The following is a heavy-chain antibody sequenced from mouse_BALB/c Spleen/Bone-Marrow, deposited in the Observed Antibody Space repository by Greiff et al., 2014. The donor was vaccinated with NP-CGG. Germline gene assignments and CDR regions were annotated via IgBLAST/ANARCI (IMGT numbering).Heavy chain of an antibody. Sequence: SGPELVKPGASVKISCKASGYTFTDYNMHWVKQSHGKSLEWIGYIYPYNGGTVYKQKFKSKATLTVDNSSSTANMELRSLTSEDSAVYYCARGAAYGYYLGLAYWGQGTLVTVSA. V-gene: IGHV1S29*02. CDR2: IYPYNGGT. D-gene: IGHD2-3*01. J-gene: IGHJ3*01. CDR1: GYTFTDYN. CDR3: ARGAAYGYYLGLAY.